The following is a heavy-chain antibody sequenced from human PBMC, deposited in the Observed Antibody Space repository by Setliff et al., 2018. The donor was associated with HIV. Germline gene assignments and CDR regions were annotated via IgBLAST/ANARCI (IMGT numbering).Heavy chain of an antibody. V-gene: IGHV4-59*12. D-gene: IGHD3-3*01. CDR2: IHYSGST. J-gene: IGHJ6*04. CDR3: ARDWSRDGYYFWGV. CDR1: GGSISSSY. Sequence: SETLSLTCTVSGGSISSSYWTWTRQPPGKGLEWIGNIHYSGSTNYNPSLRSRVTISIDTSKNQFSLKLTSVTAADTAVYYCARDWSRDGYYFWGVWGKGTTVTVSS.